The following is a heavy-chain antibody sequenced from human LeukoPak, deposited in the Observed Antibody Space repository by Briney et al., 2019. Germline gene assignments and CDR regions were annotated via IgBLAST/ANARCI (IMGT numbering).Heavy chain of an antibody. CDR1: GDSTSSGTYS. D-gene: IGHD2-2*01. Sequence: PSETLSLTCAVSGDSTSSGTYSWTWIRQPPGKGLEWIGFISHSGGTYYNPSLKSRVTMSVDRSENQFSLKLSSVTAEDTAVYYCARGLIVPSTIFDYWGQGALVTVSS. CDR2: ISHSGGT. CDR3: ARGLIVPSTIFDY. V-gene: IGHV4-30-2*01. J-gene: IGHJ4*02.